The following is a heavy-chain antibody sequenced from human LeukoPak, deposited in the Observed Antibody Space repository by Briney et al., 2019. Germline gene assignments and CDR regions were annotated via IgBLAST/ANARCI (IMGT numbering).Heavy chain of an antibody. CDR3: ATAGGTTVTTGAFDI. Sequence: GGSLRLSCAASGFTFSSYAMSWVRQAPGKGLEWVAVISYDGSNKYYADSVKGRFTISRDNSKNTLYLQMNSLRAEDTAVYYCATAGGTTVTTGAFDIWGQGTMVTVSS. V-gene: IGHV3-30-3*01. D-gene: IGHD4-17*01. CDR1: GFTFSSYA. J-gene: IGHJ3*02. CDR2: ISYDGSNK.